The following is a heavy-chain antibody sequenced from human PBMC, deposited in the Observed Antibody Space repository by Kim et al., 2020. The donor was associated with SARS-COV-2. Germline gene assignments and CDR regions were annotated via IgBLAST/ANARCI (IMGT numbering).Heavy chain of an antibody. CDR3: ASSHSSGWSYVDY. Sequence: SETLSLTCTVSGGSISSYYWSWIRQPPGKGLEWIGYIYYSGSTNYNPSLKSRVTISVDTSKNQFSLKLSSVTAADTAVYYCASSHSSGWSYVDYWGQGTLVTVSS. CDR2: IYYSGST. J-gene: IGHJ4*02. D-gene: IGHD6-19*01. V-gene: IGHV4-59*01. CDR1: GGSISSYY.